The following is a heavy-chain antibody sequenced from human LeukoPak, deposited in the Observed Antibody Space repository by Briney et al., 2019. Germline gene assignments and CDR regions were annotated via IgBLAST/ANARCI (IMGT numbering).Heavy chain of an antibody. CDR1: GFTFSSYS. D-gene: IGHD1-26*01. J-gene: IGHJ6*02. Sequence: EGSLRLSCAASGFTFSSYSMNWVRQAPGKGLEWVSYISSSSSTIYYADSVKGRFTISRDNAKNSLYLQMNSLRAEDTALYYCAKDKRPYYSGSLWDGGMDVWGQGTTVTVSS. CDR3: AKDKRPYYSGSLWDGGMDV. CDR2: ISSSSSTI. V-gene: IGHV3-48*04.